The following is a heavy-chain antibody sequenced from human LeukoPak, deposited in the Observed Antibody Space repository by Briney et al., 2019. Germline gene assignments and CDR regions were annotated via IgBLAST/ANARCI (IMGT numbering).Heavy chain of an antibody. CDR2: IIPIFGTA. CDR1: GGTFSSYA. Sequence: SVKVSCKASGGTFSSYAISWVRQAPGQGLEWMGGIIPIFGTANYAQKFQGRVTITTDESTSTAYMELSSLRSEDTAVYYCARGYCEDIVVVPAACHFDYWGQGTLVTVSS. D-gene: IGHD2-2*01. J-gene: IGHJ4*02. CDR3: ARGYCEDIVVVPAACHFDY. V-gene: IGHV1-69*05.